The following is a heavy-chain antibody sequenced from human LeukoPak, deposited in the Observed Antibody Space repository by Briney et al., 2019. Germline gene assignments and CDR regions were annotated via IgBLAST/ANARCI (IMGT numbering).Heavy chain of an antibody. J-gene: IGHJ4*02. Sequence: RPSETLSLTCAVYGGSFSGYYWSWIRQPPGKGLEWIGEINHSGSTNYNPSLKSRVTISVDTSKNQFSLKLSSVTAADTAVYYCARAVPGYCSRTSCYQFDYWGQGTLVTVSS. V-gene: IGHV4-34*01. D-gene: IGHD2-2*01. CDR2: INHSGST. CDR3: ARAVPGYCSRTSCYQFDY. CDR1: GGSFSGYY.